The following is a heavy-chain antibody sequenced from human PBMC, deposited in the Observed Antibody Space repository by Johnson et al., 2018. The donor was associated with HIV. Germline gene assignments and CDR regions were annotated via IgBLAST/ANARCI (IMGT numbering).Heavy chain of an antibody. CDR2: IYSGGST. Sequence: EVQLVESGGGLIQPGGSLRLSCAASGFTVSSNYMSWVRQAPGKGLEWVSVIYSGGSTYYADSVKGRFTISRDNSKNTLYLQMNSLRAEDTAVYYCARARIGESSSGDAFDIWGQETVVTVSS. D-gene: IGHD6-13*01. J-gene: IGHJ3*02. CDR1: GFTVSSNY. V-gene: IGHV3-53*01. CDR3: ARARIGESSSGDAFDI.